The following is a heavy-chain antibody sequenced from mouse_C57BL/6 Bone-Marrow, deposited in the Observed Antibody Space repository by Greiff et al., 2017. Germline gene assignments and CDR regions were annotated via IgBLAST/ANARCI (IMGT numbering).Heavy chain of an antibody. CDR1: GYTFTSYW. V-gene: IGHV1-50*01. J-gene: IGHJ2*01. CDR3: VIYYEYDY. Sequence: QVQLKQPGAELVKPGASVKLSCKASGYTFTSYWMQWVKQRPGQGLEWIGEIDPSDSYTNYNQKFKGKATLTVDTSSSTAYMQLSSLTSEDSAVYYCVIYYEYDYWGQGTTLTVSS. D-gene: IGHD2-4*01. CDR2: IDPSDSYT.